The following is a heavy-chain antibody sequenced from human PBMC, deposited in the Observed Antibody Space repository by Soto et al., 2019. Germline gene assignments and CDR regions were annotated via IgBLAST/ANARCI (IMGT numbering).Heavy chain of an antibody. CDR3: ARVSGWYHLAY. CDR2: INAGNGNT. Sequence: LVKGSCKASGYTFTNYAMHWVRQAPGQRLEWMGWINAGNGNTKYSQKFQGRVTITRDTSAGTAYMELSSLRSEDTAVYYCARVSGWYHLAYWGQGTLVTVSS. CDR1: GYTFTNYA. V-gene: IGHV1-3*01. J-gene: IGHJ4*02. D-gene: IGHD6-19*01.